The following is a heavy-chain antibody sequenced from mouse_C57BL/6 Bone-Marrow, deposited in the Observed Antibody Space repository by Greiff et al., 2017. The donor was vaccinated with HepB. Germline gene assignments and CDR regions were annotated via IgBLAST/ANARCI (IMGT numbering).Heavy chain of an antibody. CDR3: ARQGTTGVRNDAMYY. J-gene: IGHJ4*01. CDR2: IWSDGST. D-gene: IGHD1-1*01. CDR1: GFSLTSYG. Sequence: QVQLKQSGPGLVAPSQSLSITCTVSGFSLTSYGVHWVRQPPGKGLEWLVVIWSDGSTTYNSARNSRLSISKDNSKSQVYLKMNSLQTEDTAMYYCARQGTTGVRNDAMYYWGQGKSVTVTA. V-gene: IGHV2-6-1*01.